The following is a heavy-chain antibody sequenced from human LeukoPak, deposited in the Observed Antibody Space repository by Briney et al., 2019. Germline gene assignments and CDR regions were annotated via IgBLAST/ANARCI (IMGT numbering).Heavy chain of an antibody. CDR1: GGSFSGHY. D-gene: IGHD3-22*01. CDR3: ARGRDYYDSSGYFGASRRTLFDY. J-gene: IGHJ4*02. Sequence: SETLSLTCAVYGGSFSGHYWSWIRQPPGKGLEWIGEINHSGSTNYNPSLKSRVTISVDTSKNQFSLKLSSVTAADTAVYYCARGRDYYDSSGYFGASRRTLFDYWGQGTLVTVSS. CDR2: INHSGST. V-gene: IGHV4-34*01.